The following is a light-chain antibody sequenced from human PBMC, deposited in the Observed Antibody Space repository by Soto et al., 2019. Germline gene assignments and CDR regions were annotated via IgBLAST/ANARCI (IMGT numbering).Light chain of an antibody. CDR3: QKYNSAPLT. J-gene: IGKJ4*01. CDR2: DIS. CDR1: QSISDW. V-gene: IGKV1-5*01. Sequence: IQMTQSPSTLSASVGDRVTITCRASQSISDWLAWYQQKPGKAPKLLIYDISNLEIGVPSRFSGSGSGTEFTLTISSLQPEDVATYYCQKYNSAPLTFDGGTKVDIK.